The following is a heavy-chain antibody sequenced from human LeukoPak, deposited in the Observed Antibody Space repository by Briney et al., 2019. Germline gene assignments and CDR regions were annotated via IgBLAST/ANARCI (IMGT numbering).Heavy chain of an antibody. Sequence: ASVKVSCKVSGYTLTELSMHWVRQAPGKGLEWMGGFDPEDGETIYAQKFQGRVTMTEDTSTDTAYMELSSLRSEDTAVYYCATVGGCGATQNLLRFPDYYGMDVWGQGTTVTVSS. CDR2: FDPEDGET. D-gene: IGHD1-26*01. V-gene: IGHV1-24*01. CDR1: GYTLTELS. CDR3: ATVGGCGATQNLLRFPDYYGMDV. J-gene: IGHJ6*02.